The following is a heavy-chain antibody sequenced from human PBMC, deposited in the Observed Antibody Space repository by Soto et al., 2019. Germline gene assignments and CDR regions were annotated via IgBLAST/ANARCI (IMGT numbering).Heavy chain of an antibody. D-gene: IGHD3-10*01. CDR2: INHSGST. Sequence: SETLSLTCAVYGGSFSCYYWSWIRQPPGKGLEWIGEINHSGSTNYNPSLKSRVTISVDTSKNQFSLKLSSVTAADTAVYYCARGPDVLVLDWFDPWGQGTLVTVSS. J-gene: IGHJ5*02. CDR3: ARGPDVLVLDWFDP. V-gene: IGHV4-34*01. CDR1: GGSFSCYY.